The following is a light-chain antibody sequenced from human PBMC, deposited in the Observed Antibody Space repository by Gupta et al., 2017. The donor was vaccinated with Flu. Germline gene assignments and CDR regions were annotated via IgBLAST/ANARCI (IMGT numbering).Light chain of an antibody. CDR2: KAS. J-gene: IGKJ5*01. V-gene: IGKV1-5*03. CDR1: RSSSSW. Sequence: HSPRSASGGDGVTSTCRASRSSSSWLAWYQQKPGKAPKLLIYKASSLESGVPYRFSGSGSGTEFTLKISIVQADDVATYYCKQDNDDSSTFGQGTRLEIK. CDR3: KQDNDDSST.